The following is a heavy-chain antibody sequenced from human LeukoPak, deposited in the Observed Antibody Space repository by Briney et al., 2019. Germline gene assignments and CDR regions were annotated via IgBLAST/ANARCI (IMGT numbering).Heavy chain of an antibody. CDR3: ARVRGDSSGYYHFNWFDP. V-gene: IGHV3-21*01. Sequence: GGSLRLSCAASGFTFSSDNMNWVRQAPGKGLEWVSCISSSGYIYYADSVKGRFTISRDNAKKILYLQMNSLRAEDTAVYYCARVRGDSSGYYHFNWFDPWGQGALVTVSS. CDR1: GFTFSSDN. J-gene: IGHJ5*02. D-gene: IGHD3-22*01. CDR2: ISSSGYI.